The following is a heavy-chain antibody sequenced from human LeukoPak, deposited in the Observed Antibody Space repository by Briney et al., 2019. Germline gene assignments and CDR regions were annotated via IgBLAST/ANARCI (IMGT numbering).Heavy chain of an antibody. CDR2: ISAYNGNT. Sequence: ASVKVSFKASGYTFTSYVISWVRQAPGQGLEWMGWISAYNGNTNYTQKLQGRVTMTTDTSTNTAYMELRSLRSDDTAVYYCAREDYGSFDYWGQGTLVTVSS. CDR3: AREDYGSFDY. J-gene: IGHJ4*02. D-gene: IGHD4/OR15-4a*01. V-gene: IGHV1-18*01. CDR1: GYTFTSYV.